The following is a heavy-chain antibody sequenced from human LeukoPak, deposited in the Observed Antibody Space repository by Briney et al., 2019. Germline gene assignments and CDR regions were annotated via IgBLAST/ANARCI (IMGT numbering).Heavy chain of an antibody. CDR1: GFSFSIYN. D-gene: IGHD3-22*01. J-gene: IGHJ3*02. Sequence: GGSLRLFCEASGFSFSIYNMNWVRLAPGKGLEWVSSISGSSSHVWYADSVKGRFTSSRDNAKNSLYLQMSSLRVEDTAVYYCARNQYYSDSSGYPYDIWGQGTMVTVSS. CDR3: ARNQYYSDSSGYPYDI. V-gene: IGHV3-21*01. CDR2: ISGSSSHV.